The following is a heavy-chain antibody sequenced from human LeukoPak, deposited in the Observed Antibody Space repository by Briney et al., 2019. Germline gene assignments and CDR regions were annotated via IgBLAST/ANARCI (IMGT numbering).Heavy chain of an antibody. V-gene: IGHV3-21*04. CDR1: GFTFSSYS. J-gene: IGHJ4*02. Sequence: PGGSLRLSCAASGFTFSSYSMNWVRQAPGKGLEWVSSISSSSSYIYYADSVKGRFTISRDNAKNSLYLQMNSLRAEDTAVYYCAREAGYYYGSGSYLGYFDYWGQGTLVTVSS. D-gene: IGHD3-10*01. CDR3: AREAGYYYGSGSYLGYFDY. CDR2: ISSSSSYI.